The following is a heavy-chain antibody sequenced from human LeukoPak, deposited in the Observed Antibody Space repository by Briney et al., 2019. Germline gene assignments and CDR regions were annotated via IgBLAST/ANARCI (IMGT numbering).Heavy chain of an antibody. CDR1: GYTFTGYY. D-gene: IGHD2-21*02. Sequence: ASVKVSCKASGYTFTGYYMHWVRQAPGQGLEWMGWINPNSGGTNYAQKFQGRVTMTRDTSISTAYMELSSLRSEDTAVYYCARRGGRYCGGDCYNSWFDPWGQGTLVTVSS. J-gene: IGHJ5*02. CDR3: ARRGGRYCGGDCYNSWFDP. V-gene: IGHV1-2*02. CDR2: INPNSGGT.